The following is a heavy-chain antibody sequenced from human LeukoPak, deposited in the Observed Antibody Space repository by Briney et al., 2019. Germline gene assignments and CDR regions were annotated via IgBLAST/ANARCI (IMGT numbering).Heavy chain of an antibody. D-gene: IGHD3-9*01. CDR2: INPNSGGT. CDR1: GYTFTGYY. J-gene: IGHJ5*02. V-gene: IGHV1-2*02. CDR3: ARAGIEYYDILTGYYSNWFDP. Sequence: ASVKVSCKASGYTFTGYYMHWVRQAPGQGLEWMGWINPNSGGTKYAQKFQGRVTMTRDTSISTAYMELSRLRSDDTAVYYCARAGIEYYDILTGYYSNWFDPWGQGTLVTVSS.